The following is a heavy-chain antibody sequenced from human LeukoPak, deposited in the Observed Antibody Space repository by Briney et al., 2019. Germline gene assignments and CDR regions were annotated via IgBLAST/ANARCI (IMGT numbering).Heavy chain of an antibody. CDR1: GGSISSGGYY. CDR2: IYYSGST. J-gene: IGHJ6*04. CDR3: ARGTGMVREYGMDV. V-gene: IGHV4-31*03. Sequence: SETQSLTCTVSGGSISSGGYYWSWIRQHPGKGLEWTGYIYYSGSTYYNPSLKSRVTISVDTSKNQFSLKLSSVTAADTAVYYCARGTGMVREYGMDVWGKGTTVTVSS. D-gene: IGHD3-10*01.